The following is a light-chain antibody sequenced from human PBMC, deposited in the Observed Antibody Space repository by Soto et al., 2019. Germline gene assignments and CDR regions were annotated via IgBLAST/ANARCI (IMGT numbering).Light chain of an antibody. CDR3: QQYNNWPTVT. V-gene: IGKV3-15*01. CDR2: GAS. CDR1: QTVSRY. Sequence: EIVLTQSPATLSLSPGESATLSCRASQTVSRYLAWYQQTPGQAPRLFIYGASTRANGIPARFSGSGSGTEFTLTISSLQSEDFAVYDGQQYNNWPTVTFGGGTKVDIK. J-gene: IGKJ4*01.